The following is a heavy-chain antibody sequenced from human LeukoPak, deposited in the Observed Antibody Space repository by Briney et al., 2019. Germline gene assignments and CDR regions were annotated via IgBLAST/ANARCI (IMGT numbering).Heavy chain of an antibody. Sequence: GGSLRLSCAASGFTFSVYAMHWVRQAPGKGLEWVAFIRYDATNTYYADSVKGRFTISRDNSKNTLFLQMNSLRAEDAAMYYCAKTWGYFDWLDSFDYWGQGTLVTVSS. CDR3: AKTWGYFDWLDSFDY. J-gene: IGHJ4*02. CDR2: IRYDATNT. CDR1: GFTFSVYA. V-gene: IGHV3-30*02. D-gene: IGHD3-9*01.